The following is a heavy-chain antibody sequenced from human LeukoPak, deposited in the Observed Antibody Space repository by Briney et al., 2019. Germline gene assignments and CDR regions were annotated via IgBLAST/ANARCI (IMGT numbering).Heavy chain of an antibody. D-gene: IGHD2-21*01. V-gene: IGHV3-30*04. CDR1: GFTFSSYA. J-gene: IGHJ6*03. CDR2: ISYDGSNK. CDR3: ARGGETPDYYYYYMDV. Sequence: GRSLRLSCAASGFTFSSYAMHWVRQAPGKGLEWVAVISYDGSNKYYADSVKGRFTISRDNSKNTLYLQMNSLRAEDTAVYYCARGGETPDYYYYYMDVWGKGTTVTISS.